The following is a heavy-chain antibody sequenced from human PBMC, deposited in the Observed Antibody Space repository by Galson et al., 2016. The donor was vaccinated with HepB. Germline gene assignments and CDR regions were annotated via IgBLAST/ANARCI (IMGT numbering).Heavy chain of an antibody. CDR2: IFHSGIT. V-gene: IGHV4-31*03. CDR1: GGSMTSGHHY. J-gene: IGHJ5*02. D-gene: IGHD3-10*01. CDR3: ARVLGMVRDGGSLSFDP. Sequence: TLSLTCTVSGGSMTSGHHYWSWIRHHPEKGLEWIGSIFHSGITYYNPSLESRINILVDVSRNQFSLRLSSVTAADTAVYYCARVLGMVRDGGSLSFDPWGQGTQVTVSS.